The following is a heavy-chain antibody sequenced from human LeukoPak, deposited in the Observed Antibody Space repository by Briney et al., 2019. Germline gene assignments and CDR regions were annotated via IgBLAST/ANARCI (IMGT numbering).Heavy chain of an antibody. CDR3: ARDVPGYFDY. CDR2: ISSNGGST. CDR1: GFTFSSYA. J-gene: IGHJ4*02. Sequence: RPGGSLRLSCAASGFTFSSYAMPWVRQAPGKGLEYVSAISSNGGSTHYANSVKGRFTISRDNSKNTLYLQMGSLRAEDMAVYYCARDVPGYFDYWGQGTLVTVSS. D-gene: IGHD2-2*01. V-gene: IGHV3-64*01.